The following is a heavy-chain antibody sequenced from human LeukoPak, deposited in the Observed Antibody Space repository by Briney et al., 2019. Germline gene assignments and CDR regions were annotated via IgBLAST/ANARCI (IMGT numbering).Heavy chain of an antibody. Sequence: GGSLRLSCAASGFTFSNYWMSWVRLAPGKGLEWVANIKQDGNEKYYVDSVEGRFTISRDNAKNLLSLQMSSVRAEDTAVYHCARVFIVGSRSVFDFWGQGTLVTVSS. V-gene: IGHV3-7*01. CDR1: GFTFSNYW. CDR2: IKQDGNEK. D-gene: IGHD2-21*01. CDR3: ARVFIVGSRSVFDF. J-gene: IGHJ4*02.